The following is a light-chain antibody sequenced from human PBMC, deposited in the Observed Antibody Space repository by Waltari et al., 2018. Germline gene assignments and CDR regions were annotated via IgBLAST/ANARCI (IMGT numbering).Light chain of an antibody. V-gene: IGLV3-27*01. CDR2: KDT. CDR1: VLAEKY. CDR3: HAAADNNWF. Sequence: YDLTQPLSVSVSPGQTATITCPGDVLAEKYVRGVPQKPGQAPPLILYKDTGRPSGIPERFSGSSSGSTVTLTIRGALLEDEADYHCHAAADNNWFFGGGTKLTVL. J-gene: IGLJ2*01.